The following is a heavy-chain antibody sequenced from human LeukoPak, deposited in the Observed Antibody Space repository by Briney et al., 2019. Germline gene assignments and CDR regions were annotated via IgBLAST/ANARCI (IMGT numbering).Heavy chain of an antibody. CDR1: GGSISGYY. D-gene: IGHD2-2*01. J-gene: IGHJ3*02. Sequence: SETLSLTCTVSGGSISGYYWSWIRQPPGKGLEWIGEINHSGSTNYNPSLKSRVTISVDTSKNQFSLKLSSVTAADTAVYYCARGIVVVPAARGYAFDIWGQGTMVTVSS. CDR3: ARGIVVVPAARGYAFDI. CDR2: INHSGST. V-gene: IGHV4-34*01.